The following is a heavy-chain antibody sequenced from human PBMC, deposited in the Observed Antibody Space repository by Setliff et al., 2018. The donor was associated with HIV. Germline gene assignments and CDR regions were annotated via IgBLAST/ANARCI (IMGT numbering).Heavy chain of an antibody. Sequence: ASVKVSCKASGYTFTGYYMHWVRQAPGQRLEWMGWINAGNGNTKYSQKFQGRVTITTDESTGTAYMELSSLRSQDTAVYYCARDFGGYCSSMSCPGLFDPWGQGTLVTVSS. D-gene: IGHD2-2*01. CDR1: GYTFTGYY. V-gene: IGHV1-3*01. CDR2: INAGNGNT. J-gene: IGHJ5*02. CDR3: ARDFGGYCSSMSCPGLFDP.